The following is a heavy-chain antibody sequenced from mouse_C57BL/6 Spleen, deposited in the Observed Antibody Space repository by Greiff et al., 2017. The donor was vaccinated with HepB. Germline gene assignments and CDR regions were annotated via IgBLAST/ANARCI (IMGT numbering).Heavy chain of an antibody. Sequence: EVQLQESGPGLVKPSQSLSLTCSVTGYSITSGYYWNWIRQFPGNKLEWMGYISYDGSNNYNPSLKNRISITRDTSKNQFFLKLNSVTTEDTATYYWARDYGNYAEGYFDYWGQGTTLTVSS. CDR1: GYSITSGYY. D-gene: IGHD2-1*01. CDR3: ARDYGNYAEGYFDY. CDR2: ISYDGSN. J-gene: IGHJ2*01. V-gene: IGHV3-6*01.